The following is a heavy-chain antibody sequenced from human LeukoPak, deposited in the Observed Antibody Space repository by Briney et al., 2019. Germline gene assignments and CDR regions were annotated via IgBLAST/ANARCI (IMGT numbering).Heavy chain of an antibody. D-gene: IGHD3-10*01. J-gene: IGHJ6*03. Sequence: SGGSLRLSCAASGFTFSSYAMSWVRQAPGKGLEWVSAISGSGGSTYYADSVKGRFTISRDNSKNTLYLQMNSLRAEDTAVYYCAKDYDSLLFGLGDYYYYMDVWGKGTTVTVSS. V-gene: IGHV3-23*01. CDR3: AKDYDSLLFGLGDYYYYMDV. CDR2: ISGSGGST. CDR1: GFTFSSYA.